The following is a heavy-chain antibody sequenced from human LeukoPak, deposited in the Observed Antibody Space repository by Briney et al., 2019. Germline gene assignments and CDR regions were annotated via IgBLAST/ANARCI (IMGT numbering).Heavy chain of an antibody. CDR2: IYYSGST. Sequence: PSETLSLTCAVYGGSISSSSYNWGWIRQPPGKGLEWIGSIYYSGSTYYNPSLKSRVTISVDTSKNQFSLKLSSVTAADTAVYYCARDPPGDEEYDSSGCPWGQGTLVTVSS. D-gene: IGHD3-22*01. V-gene: IGHV4-39*07. CDR1: GGSISSSSYN. CDR3: ARDPPGDEEYDSSGCP. J-gene: IGHJ5*02.